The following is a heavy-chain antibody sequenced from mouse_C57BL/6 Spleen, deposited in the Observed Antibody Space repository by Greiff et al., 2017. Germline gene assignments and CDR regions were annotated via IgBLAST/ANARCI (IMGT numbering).Heavy chain of an antibody. D-gene: IGHD2-1*01. CDR2: ISYDGSN. CDR1: GYSITSGYY. CDR3: ARGNYVGYAMDY. V-gene: IGHV3-6*01. J-gene: IGHJ4*01. Sequence: EVQLQESGPGLVKPSPSLSLTCSVTGYSITSGYYWNWIRQFPGNKLEWMGYISYDGSNNYNPSLKNRISITRDTSKNQFFLKLNSVTTEDTATYYCARGNYVGYAMDYWGQGTSVTVSS.